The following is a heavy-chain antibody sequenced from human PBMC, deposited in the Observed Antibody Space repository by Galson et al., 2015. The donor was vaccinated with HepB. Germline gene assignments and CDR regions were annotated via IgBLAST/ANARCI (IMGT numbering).Heavy chain of an antibody. D-gene: IGHD2-21*01. Sequence: SLRLSCAASGFTFSSYAMHWVRQAPGKGLEWVAVISYDGSNKYYADSVKGRFTISRDNSKNTLYLQMNSLRAEDTAVYYCARDRRLRDLFFDYWGQGTLVTVSS. CDR3: ARDRRLRDLFFDY. J-gene: IGHJ4*02. V-gene: IGHV3-30-3*01. CDR1: GFTFSSYA. CDR2: ISYDGSNK.